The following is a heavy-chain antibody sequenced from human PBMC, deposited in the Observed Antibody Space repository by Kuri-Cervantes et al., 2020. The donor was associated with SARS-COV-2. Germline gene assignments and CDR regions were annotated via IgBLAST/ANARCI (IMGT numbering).Heavy chain of an antibody. V-gene: IGHV1-69*13. CDR1: GDSFSSYS. CDR2: IIPMFGTA. CDR3: ARDCSGTDRYIIIYAMSD. J-gene: IGHJ4*02. Sequence: SVKVSCKASGDSFSSYSFNWVRQAPGQGLEWMGGIIPMFGTADYAQKFQGKVTITADESTSTVYMELTSLKSDDTAVYYCARDCSGTDRYIIIYAMSDWGQGTLVTVSS. D-gene: IGHD2-8*01.